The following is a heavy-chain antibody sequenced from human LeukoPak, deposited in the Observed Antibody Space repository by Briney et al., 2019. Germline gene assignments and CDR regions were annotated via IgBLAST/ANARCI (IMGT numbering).Heavy chain of an antibody. D-gene: IGHD2-21*02. Sequence: ASVKVSCKASGYTFTGYYMHWVRQAPGQGLEWMGWINTNTGNPTYAQGFTGRFVFSLDTSVSTAYLQISSLKAEDTAVYYCARHHCGGDCYPDYWGQGTLVTVSS. CDR3: ARHHCGGDCYPDY. CDR1: GYTFTGYY. CDR2: INTNTGNP. V-gene: IGHV7-4-1*02. J-gene: IGHJ4*02.